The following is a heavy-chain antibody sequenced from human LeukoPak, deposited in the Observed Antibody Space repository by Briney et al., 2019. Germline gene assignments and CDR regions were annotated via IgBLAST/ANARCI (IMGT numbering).Heavy chain of an antibody. V-gene: IGHV1-18*01. CDR3: ARGRGPGIAVTYDAFDI. Sequence: ASVKVSCKASGYIFTSYGITWVRQAPGQGPEWMGWISAYNGNTNYAQKVQGRVTMTTGTSTSTAYMELRSLRSDDTAVYYCARGRGPGIAVTYDAFDIWGQGTMVTVSS. J-gene: IGHJ3*02. CDR1: GYIFTSYG. D-gene: IGHD6-19*01. CDR2: ISAYNGNT.